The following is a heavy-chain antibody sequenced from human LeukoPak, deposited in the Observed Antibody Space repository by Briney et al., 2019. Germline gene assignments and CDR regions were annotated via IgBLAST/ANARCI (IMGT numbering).Heavy chain of an antibody. CDR3: ARGELLFDY. CDR1: GGSISSGDYY. D-gene: IGHD2-15*01. Sequence: SETLSLTCTVSGGSISSGDYYWSWIRQPPGKGLEWIGYIYYSGSTFYNPSLKSRVTISVDTSKNQFSLKLSSVTVADTAVYYCARGELLFDYWGLGTLVTVSS. V-gene: IGHV4-30-4*01. J-gene: IGHJ4*02. CDR2: IYYSGST.